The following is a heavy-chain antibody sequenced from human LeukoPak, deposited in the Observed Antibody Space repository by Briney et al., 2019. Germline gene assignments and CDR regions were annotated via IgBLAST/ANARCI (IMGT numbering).Heavy chain of an antibody. CDR2: IKSKTDGGTT. V-gene: IGHV3-15*01. CDR1: GFTFSNAW. Sequence: PGGSLRLSCAASGFTFSNAWMSWVRQAPGKGLEWVGRIKSKTDGGTTDYAAPVKGRFTISRDDSKNTLYLQMNSLKTEDTAVYYCTTDLPIGGSYHHYWGQGTLVTVSS. D-gene: IGHD1-26*01. CDR3: TTDLPIGGSYHHY. J-gene: IGHJ4*02.